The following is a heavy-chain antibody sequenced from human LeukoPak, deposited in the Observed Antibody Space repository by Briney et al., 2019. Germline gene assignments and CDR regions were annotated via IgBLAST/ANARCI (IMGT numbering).Heavy chain of an antibody. V-gene: IGHV4-59*12. CDR3: ARDQGGREYYYDSSGYYYWYFDL. CDR1: SGSISNYY. J-gene: IGHJ2*01. Sequence: SETLSLTCGVYSGSISNYYCSWIRHPPRHRLDSIAYIPYSGSTHYNPSLRSRATISVDTSKNQLSLKLTSVTAADTAVYYCARDQGGREYYYDSSGYYYWYFDLWGRGTLVTVSS. CDR2: IPYSGST. D-gene: IGHD3-22*01.